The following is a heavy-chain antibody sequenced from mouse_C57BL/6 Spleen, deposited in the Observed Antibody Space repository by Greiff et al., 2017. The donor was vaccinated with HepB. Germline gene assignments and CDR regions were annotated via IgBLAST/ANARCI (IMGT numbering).Heavy chain of an antibody. CDR2: IRNKANNHAT. V-gene: IGHV6-6*01. D-gene: IGHD4-1*02. CDR3: TSNWGLYFDY. J-gene: IGHJ2*01. Sequence: EVQLVESGGGLVQPGGSMKLSCAASGFTFSDAWMDWVRQSPEKGLEWVAEIRNKANNHATYYAESVKGRFTISRDDSKSSVYLQMNSLRAEDTGIYYCTSNWGLYFDYWGQGTTLTVSS. CDR1: GFTFSDAW.